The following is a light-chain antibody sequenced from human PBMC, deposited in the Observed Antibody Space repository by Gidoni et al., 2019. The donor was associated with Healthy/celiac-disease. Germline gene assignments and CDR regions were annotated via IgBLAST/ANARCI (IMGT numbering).Light chain of an antibody. J-gene: IGKJ5*01. Sequence: EIVLTQSPATLSLSPGERATLSCRASQSVSSYLAWYHQKPGQAPRLLIYDASTRATGIPARFSGSGSGTDFTLTISSLEPEDVAVYYCQQRSNWPHTFXXXTRLEIK. CDR3: QQRSNWPHT. CDR2: DAS. CDR1: QSVSSY. V-gene: IGKV3-11*01.